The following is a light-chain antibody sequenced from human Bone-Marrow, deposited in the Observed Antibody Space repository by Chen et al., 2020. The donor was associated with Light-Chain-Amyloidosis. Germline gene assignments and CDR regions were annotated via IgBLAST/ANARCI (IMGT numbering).Light chain of an antibody. CDR3: QVWDRSSDRPV. CDR2: DDS. CDR1: KFGSTS. Sequence: SYVLTQPSSVSVAPGQTATIACGGNKFGSTSVPWYQQTPGQAPLLVVYDDSDRPSGIPERLSGSNSGNTATLTISRVEAGDEADYYCQVWDRSSDRPVFGGGTKLTVL. J-gene: IGLJ3*02. V-gene: IGLV3-21*02.